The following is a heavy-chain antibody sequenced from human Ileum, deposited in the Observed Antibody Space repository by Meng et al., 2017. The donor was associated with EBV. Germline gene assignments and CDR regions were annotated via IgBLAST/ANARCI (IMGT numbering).Heavy chain of an antibody. Sequence: QLQESGPGLVKPSHTLSPTRGVSGGSDRSENYPWSWIRQPPGKGLEWIGFIYDSISGNTFYNPSLESRVTISLDTSKNQFSLKLSSVTAADTAVYYCATYAIGRGVPGYWGQGTLVTVSS. D-gene: IGHD2-8*01. CDR2: IYDSISGNT. CDR3: ATYAIGRGVPGY. CDR1: GGSDRSENYP. V-gene: IGHV4-30-4*01. J-gene: IGHJ4*02.